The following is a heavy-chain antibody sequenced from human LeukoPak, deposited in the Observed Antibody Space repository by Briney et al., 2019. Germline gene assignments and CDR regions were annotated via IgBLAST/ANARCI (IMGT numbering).Heavy chain of an antibody. D-gene: IGHD6-19*01. CDR1: GFTFSSNY. J-gene: IGHJ4*02. CDR2: IYSGGST. Sequence: GGSLRFSCAASGFTFSSNYMNWVRQAPGKGLEWVSVIYSGGSTYYADSVKGRFTISRDNSKNTLYLQMNTLRAEDTAVYYCARRYSSGWWIDYWGQGTLVTVSS. V-gene: IGHV3-53*01. CDR3: ARRYSSGWWIDY.